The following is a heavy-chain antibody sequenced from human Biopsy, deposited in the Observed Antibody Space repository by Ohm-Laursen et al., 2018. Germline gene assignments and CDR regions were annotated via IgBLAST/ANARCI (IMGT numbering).Heavy chain of an antibody. CDR1: GVTFDIYA. CDR2: RIPYFNTI. V-gene: IGHV1-69*13. CDR3: VGGQRGPPIGVTVPGDAFDL. D-gene: IGHD2/OR15-2a*01. Sequence: VKISCKASGVTFDIYAFGWVRQAPGQGLEWMGGRIPYFNTIYYARNFQDRAVITADRSARTTDMQLSGLRPDDTAVYYCVGGQRGPPIGVTVPGDAFDLWGPGTMVTVSP. J-gene: IGHJ3*01.